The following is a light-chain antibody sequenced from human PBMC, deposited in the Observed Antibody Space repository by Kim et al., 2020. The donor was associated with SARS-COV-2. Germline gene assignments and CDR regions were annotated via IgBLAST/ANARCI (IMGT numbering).Light chain of an antibody. Sequence: SPGERATLSCRASQRVSTNYLAWYQQKPGQAPRLLIYGASSRATGIPDRFSGNGSGTDFTLTISRLEPEDSAVYYCQQYFNSPYTFGLGTKLEI. CDR1: QRVSTNY. CDR3: QQYFNSPYT. CDR2: GAS. J-gene: IGKJ2*01. V-gene: IGKV3-20*01.